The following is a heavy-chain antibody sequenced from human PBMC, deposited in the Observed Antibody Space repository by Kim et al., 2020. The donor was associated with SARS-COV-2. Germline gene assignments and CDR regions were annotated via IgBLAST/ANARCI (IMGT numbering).Heavy chain of an antibody. V-gene: IGHV4-31*03. CDR1: GGSISSGGYY. CDR3: ARTRITMIVVVTHFDY. Sequence: SETLSLTCTVSGGSISSGGYYWSWIRQHPGKGLEWIGYIYYSGSTYYNPSLKSRVTISVDTSKNQFTLKLSSVTAADTAVYYCARTRITMIVVVTHFDYWGQGTLVTVSS. CDR2: IYYSGST. D-gene: IGHD3-22*01. J-gene: IGHJ4*02.